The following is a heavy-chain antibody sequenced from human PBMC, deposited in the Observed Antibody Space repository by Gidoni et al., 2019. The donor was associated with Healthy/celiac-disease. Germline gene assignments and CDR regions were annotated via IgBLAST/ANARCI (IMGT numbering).Heavy chain of an antibody. CDR2: ISWNSGSI. V-gene: IGHV3-9*01. Sequence: EVQLVESGGGLVQPGRSLRLSCAASGFTFDDYAMHWVRQAPGKGLEWVSGISWNSGSIGYADSVKGRFTISRDNAKNSLYLQMNSLRAEDTALYYCAKDSGYSLYGAFDIWGQGTMVTVSS. CDR3: AKDSGYSLYGAFDI. D-gene: IGHD2-21*01. CDR1: GFTFDDYA. J-gene: IGHJ3*02.